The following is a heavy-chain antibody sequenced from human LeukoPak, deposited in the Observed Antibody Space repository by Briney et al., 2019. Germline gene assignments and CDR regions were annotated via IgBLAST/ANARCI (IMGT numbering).Heavy chain of an antibody. CDR1: GFTFSSYA. CDR2: ISSSTNGDAT. V-gene: IGHV3-64D*06. J-gene: IGHJ3*02. D-gene: IGHD3-3*02. Sequence: GGSLRLSCAASGFTFSSYAMSWVRQAPGKGLEYVSAISSSTNGDATYYADSVKGRFTISRDNSKNTLYLQMSSLRAEDTAVYYCVKGRTFSRDAFDIWGQGTMVTVSS. CDR3: VKGRTFSRDAFDI.